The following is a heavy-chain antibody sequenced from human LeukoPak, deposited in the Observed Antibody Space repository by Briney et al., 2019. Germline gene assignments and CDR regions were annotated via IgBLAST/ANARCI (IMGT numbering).Heavy chain of an antibody. Sequence: SETLSLTCDVSGYSINSGFYWGWIRRPPGKGLEWIASIYHSGSTYYNPSLKSRATISVDASENQFSLKVTSVTAADTAVYYSASRVTVAAAKNFDSWGQGTLVTVSS. CDR1: GYSINSGFY. J-gene: IGHJ4*02. CDR3: ASRVTVAAAKNFDS. D-gene: IGHD2-15*01. V-gene: IGHV4-38-2*01. CDR2: IYHSGST.